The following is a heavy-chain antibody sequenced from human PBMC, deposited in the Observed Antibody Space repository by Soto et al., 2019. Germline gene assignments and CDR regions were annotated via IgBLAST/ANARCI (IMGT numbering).Heavy chain of an antibody. CDR1: GCTFTSYA. D-gene: IGHD3-10*01. V-gene: IGHV1-3*01. CDR3: ESSWIVTMVRGVLDV. CDR2: INAGNGNT. J-gene: IGHJ6*02. Sequence: AAVKVSCKASGCTFTSYAMHWVRQAPGQRLEWMGWINAGNGNTKYSQKFQGRVTITRDTSASTAYMELSSLRSEDTAVYYCESSWIVTMVRGVLDVWGQGTTVTVYS.